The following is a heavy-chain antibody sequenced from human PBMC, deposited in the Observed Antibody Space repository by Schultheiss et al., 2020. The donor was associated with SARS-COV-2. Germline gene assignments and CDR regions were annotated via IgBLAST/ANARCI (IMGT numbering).Heavy chain of an antibody. CDR2: ISSSGSTI. Sequence: GESLKISCAASGFTFSSYEMNWVRQAPGKGLEWVSYISSSGSTIYYADSVKGRFTISRDNAKNSLYLQMNSLRAEDTAVYYCARDRYGYCSGGSCPGYGMDVWGQGTTVTVSS. D-gene: IGHD2-15*01. J-gene: IGHJ6*02. CDR3: ARDRYGYCSGGSCPGYGMDV. V-gene: IGHV3-48*03. CDR1: GFTFSSYE.